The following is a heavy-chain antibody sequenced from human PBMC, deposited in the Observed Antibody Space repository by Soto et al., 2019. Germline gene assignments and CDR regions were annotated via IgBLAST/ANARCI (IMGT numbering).Heavy chain of an antibody. Sequence: SETLSLSCAVYGGSFSSSYWSWIRQSPGNELEWIGYIYYSGSTYYNPSLKSRVTISVDRSKNQFSLKLSSVTAADTAVYYCASGSHVPHYWGQGTLVTVSS. D-gene: IGHD6-6*01. CDR1: GGSFSSSY. CDR2: IYYSGST. J-gene: IGHJ4*02. CDR3: ASGSHVPHY. V-gene: IGHV4-59*12.